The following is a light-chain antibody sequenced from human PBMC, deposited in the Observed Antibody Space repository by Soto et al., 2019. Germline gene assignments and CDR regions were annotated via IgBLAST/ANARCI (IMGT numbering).Light chain of an antibody. J-gene: IGKJ1*01. Sequence: DLPMTQSPASLSASVEDRVIITCRASQSISNHLNWYQQKPGKAPRLLIFAASSLQSGVPSRFSGSTSGPDFTLTISSLQPEDGETYYGQQSYSSPPTFGQGTKVDI. CDR2: AAS. CDR1: QSISNH. CDR3: QQSYSSPPT. V-gene: IGKV1-39*01.